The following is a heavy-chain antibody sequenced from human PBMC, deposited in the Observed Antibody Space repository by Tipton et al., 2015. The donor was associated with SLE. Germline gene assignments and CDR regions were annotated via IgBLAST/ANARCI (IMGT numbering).Heavy chain of an antibody. CDR1: GFTFDDYA. J-gene: IGHJ6*03. CDR2: ISWNSGSI. CDR3: ATAGSWGGDYYYYMDV. V-gene: IGHV3-9*01. D-gene: IGHD3-10*01. Sequence: SLRLSCAVSGFTFDDYAMHWVRQAPGKGLEWVSGISWNSGSIGYADSVKGRFTISRDNAKNSLYLQMNSLRAEDTALYYCATAGSWGGDYYYYMDVWGKGTTVTVSS.